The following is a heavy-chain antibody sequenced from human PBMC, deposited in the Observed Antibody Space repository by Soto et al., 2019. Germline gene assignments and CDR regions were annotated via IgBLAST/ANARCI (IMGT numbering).Heavy chain of an antibody. Sequence: SVKVSCKASGGTFSSYAISWVRQAPGQGLEWMGGIIPIFGTANYAQKFQGRVTITADESTSTAYMEMNSLSAEDTAVYYCARESEDLTSNFDYWGQGTLVTVSS. J-gene: IGHJ4*02. CDR3: ARESEDLTSNFDY. CDR1: GGTFSSYA. CDR2: IIPIFGTA. V-gene: IGHV1-69*13.